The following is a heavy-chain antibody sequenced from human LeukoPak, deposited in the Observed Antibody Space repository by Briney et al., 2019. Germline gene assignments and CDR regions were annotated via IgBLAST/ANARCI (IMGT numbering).Heavy chain of an antibody. Sequence: AGGSLRLSCAASGFIFSNDAMHWVRQAPGKGLEWVALVWYEGDIKWYADSVKGRFTISRDDSKKTLYLLMNSLRVEDTGLYYCARERTGDDFDAWGQGTMVTVST. V-gene: IGHV3-33*01. J-gene: IGHJ3*01. CDR2: VWYEGDIK. CDR1: GFIFSNDA. D-gene: IGHD1-14*01. CDR3: ARERTGDDFDA.